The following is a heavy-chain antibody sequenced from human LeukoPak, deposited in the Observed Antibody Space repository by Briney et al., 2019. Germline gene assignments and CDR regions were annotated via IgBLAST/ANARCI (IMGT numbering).Heavy chain of an antibody. J-gene: IGHJ4*02. CDR2: INPSGGST. Sequence: ASVKVSCKASGYTFTNYYIHWVRQAPGQGLEWMGIINPSGGSTRYAQKFQGRVTMTRDMSTSTVYMELSSLRSEDTAVYYCASWYSSGWSYFDYWGQGTLVTVSS. D-gene: IGHD6-19*01. CDR1: GYTFTNYY. CDR3: ASWYSSGWSYFDY. V-gene: IGHV1-46*01.